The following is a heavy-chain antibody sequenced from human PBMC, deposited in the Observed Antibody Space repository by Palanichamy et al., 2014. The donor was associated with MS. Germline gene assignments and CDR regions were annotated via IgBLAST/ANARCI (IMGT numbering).Heavy chain of an antibody. CDR3: ARGSCSGGTCYQFDY. V-gene: IGHV3-53*01. D-gene: IGHD2-15*01. Sequence: EVQLVESGGNLIRPGGSLRLSCAASGFIVSSNYMTWVRQAPGKGLEWVSVIYSGGTTRYADSVQGRFTISRDSSKNTLYLQMNSLRVEDTAMYYCARGSCSGGTCYQFDYWGQGTLVTVSS. CDR1: GFIVSSNY. J-gene: IGHJ4*02. CDR2: IYSGGTT.